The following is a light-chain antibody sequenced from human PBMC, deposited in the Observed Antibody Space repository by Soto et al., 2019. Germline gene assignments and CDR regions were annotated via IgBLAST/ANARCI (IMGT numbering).Light chain of an antibody. J-gene: IGLJ3*02. CDR3: SSYTSSSTPWV. Sequence: QSVLTQPASVSGSPGQSITISCTGTSSDVGGYNYVSWYQQHPGKAPKLMIYDVISRPSGVSNRFSGTKSGNTASLTISGVQAEDEADYYCSSYTSSSTPWVFGGGTKVTVL. CDR2: DVI. V-gene: IGLV2-14*01. CDR1: SSDVGGYNY.